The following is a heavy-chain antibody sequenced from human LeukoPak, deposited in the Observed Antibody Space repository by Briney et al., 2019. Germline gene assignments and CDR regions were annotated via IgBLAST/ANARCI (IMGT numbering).Heavy chain of an antibody. CDR3: ARVTYGDSYYFDY. V-gene: IGHV4-39*07. J-gene: IGHJ4*02. CDR1: GGSISSSSYH. Sequence: SETLSLTCTVSGGSISSSSYHWGWIRQPPGKGLQWIGSINYSGNTYYNPSLKSRVTISVDTSKNQFSLKLSSVTAADTAVYYCARVTYGDSYYFDYWGQGTLVTVSS. CDR2: INYSGNT. D-gene: IGHD4-17*01.